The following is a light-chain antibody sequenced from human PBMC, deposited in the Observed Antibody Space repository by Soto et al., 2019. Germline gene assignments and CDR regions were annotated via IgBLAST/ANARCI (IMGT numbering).Light chain of an antibody. Sequence: DIHMTQSPSSVSASVGDTVTITCRASQGSYSRLGWYQQKPGKVPKLLIYAASSLQSGVPSRFSGSGSGTDFTLTISSLQPEDFATYYCQQTYSTPPTFGQGTKVDIK. CDR1: QGSYSR. V-gene: IGKV1-12*01. CDR3: QQTYSTPPT. CDR2: AAS. J-gene: IGKJ1*01.